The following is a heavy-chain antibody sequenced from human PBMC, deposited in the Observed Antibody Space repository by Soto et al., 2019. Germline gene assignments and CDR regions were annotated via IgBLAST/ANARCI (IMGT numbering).Heavy chain of an antibody. CDR2: IIPTFGTT. J-gene: IGHJ4*02. D-gene: IGHD5-12*01. CDR1: GDTFTIFA. V-gene: IGHV1-69*12. CDR3: ARDRGRGYDPWDY. Sequence: QVQLVQSGAEVKKPGSSVKVSCKASGDTFTIFAISWVRQAPGQGLEWMGGIIPTFGTTNYAERFQGRITITGDASTGTAYMQLSSLKSEDTAVYYCARDRGRGYDPWDYWGQGTLVTVSS.